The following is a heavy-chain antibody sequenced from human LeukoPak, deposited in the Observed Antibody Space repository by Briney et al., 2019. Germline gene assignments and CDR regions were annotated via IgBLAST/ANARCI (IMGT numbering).Heavy chain of an antibody. Sequence: GGSLRLSCAASGYTFSSYGMHWVRQAPGKGLEWVAVISYDGSNKYYADSVKGRFTISRDNSKNTLYLQMNSLRAEDTAVYYCASVGKMYYYGSGSHVNWGQGTLVTVSS. CDR3: ASVGKMYYYGSGSHVN. J-gene: IGHJ4*02. CDR1: GYTFSSYG. D-gene: IGHD3-10*01. V-gene: IGHV3-30*03. CDR2: ISYDGSNK.